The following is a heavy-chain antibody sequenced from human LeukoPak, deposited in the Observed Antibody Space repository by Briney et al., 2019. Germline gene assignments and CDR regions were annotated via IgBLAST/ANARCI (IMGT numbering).Heavy chain of an antibody. J-gene: IGHJ3*02. CDR2: FDPEDGET. D-gene: IGHD5-18*01. Sequence: ASVKVSCTVSGYTLTELSIHWVRPAPGKGLEWMGGFDPEDGETIYAQKFQGRVTMTEDTSTDTAYMELSSLRSEDTAVYYCATSPPEDTAMVNGAFDIWGQGTMVTVSS. CDR3: ATSPPEDTAMVNGAFDI. CDR1: GYTLTELS. V-gene: IGHV1-24*01.